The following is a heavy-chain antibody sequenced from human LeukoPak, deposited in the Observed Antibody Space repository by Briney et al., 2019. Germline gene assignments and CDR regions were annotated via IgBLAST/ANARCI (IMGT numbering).Heavy chain of an antibody. CDR3: VRDGDVYNFDH. D-gene: IGHD5-24*01. CDR1: GFTFDDYA. V-gene: IGHV3-9*01. Sequence: GGSLRLSCAASGFTFDDYAMHWVRQAPGKGLEWVSGISWNADKIGYADSVKGRFTISRDNAKNTLYLQMTSLRAEDTAIYYCVRDGDVYNFDHWGQGTLVTVSS. CDR2: ISWNADKI. J-gene: IGHJ4*02.